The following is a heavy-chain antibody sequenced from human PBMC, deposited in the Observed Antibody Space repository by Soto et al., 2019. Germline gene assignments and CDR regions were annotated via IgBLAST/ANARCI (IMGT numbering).Heavy chain of an antibody. J-gene: IGHJ4*02. CDR1: GFTFSTYA. CDR2: ISGSGGST. D-gene: IGHD2-2*01. CDR3: AKDGMVVVVPAAVTYFDY. Sequence: EVQLLESGGGLLQPGGSLRLSCAASGFTFSTYAMSWVRQAPGKGLEWVSAISGSGGSTYYADSVKGRFTISRDNSKNTLYLQMNSLRAEDTAVYYCAKDGMVVVVPAAVTYFDYWGQGTLVTVSS. V-gene: IGHV3-23*01.